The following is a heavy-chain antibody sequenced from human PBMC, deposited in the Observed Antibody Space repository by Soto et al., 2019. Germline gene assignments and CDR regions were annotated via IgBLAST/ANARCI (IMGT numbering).Heavy chain of an antibody. V-gene: IGHV4-31*03. CDR2: TYYSGST. J-gene: IGHJ4*02. D-gene: IGHD3-22*01. CDR3: ARDYYNSSGYPYYFDY. CDR1: AGFLSSGGYY. Sequence: PSETLSLTSILSAGFLSSGGYYWNWIRHHPGKGLEWIGYTYYSGSTYYNPSLKTRGTISVDTSKNQFSLKLSSLTAAHTAAYYCARDYYNSSGYPYYFDYWGQGTLVTVSS.